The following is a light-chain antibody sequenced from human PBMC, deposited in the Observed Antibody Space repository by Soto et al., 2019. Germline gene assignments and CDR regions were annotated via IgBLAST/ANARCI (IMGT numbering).Light chain of an antibody. J-gene: IGKJ1*01. V-gene: IGKV1-5*03. CDR2: QAS. CDR3: QQYNINSET. Sequence: DIQMTQSPSTLSASVGDKVTITCRASQSISSWLAWYQQKPGKAPKLLIYQASSLESGVPSRFSGSGSGTEFTLTISSLQPEDFATYYCQQYNINSETFGQGTKVEIK. CDR1: QSISSW.